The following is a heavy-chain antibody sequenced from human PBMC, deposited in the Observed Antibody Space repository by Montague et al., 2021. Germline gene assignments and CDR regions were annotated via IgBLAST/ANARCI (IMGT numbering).Heavy chain of an antibody. D-gene: IGHD4-23*01. V-gene: IGHV4-39*01. CDR1: GGSISSSSYY. CDR3: VVTPSLYYHGMDV. J-gene: IGHJ6*02. CDR2: IYYSGST. Sequence: SETLSLTCTVSGGSISSSSYYWGWIRQPPGKGLEWIGSIYYSGSTYYNPSLKSRLTISVDTSKNQFSLKLSSVTAADTAVCYGVVTPSLYYHGMDVWGRGTTVTVSS.